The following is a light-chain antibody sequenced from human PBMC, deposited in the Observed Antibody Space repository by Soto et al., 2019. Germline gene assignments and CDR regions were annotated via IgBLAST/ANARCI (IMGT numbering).Light chain of an antibody. CDR2: DDS. CDR1: NIGSKT. J-gene: IGLJ1*01. V-gene: IGLV3-21*02. Sequence: SYELTQPPSVSVAPGQTATITCGANNIGSKTVHWYQHKPGQAPVLVVYDDSDRPSGIPERFSGSNSGNAATLTISRVEAGDEAGYYCQVWDSSSDHYVFGGGTKVTVL. CDR3: QVWDSSSDHYV.